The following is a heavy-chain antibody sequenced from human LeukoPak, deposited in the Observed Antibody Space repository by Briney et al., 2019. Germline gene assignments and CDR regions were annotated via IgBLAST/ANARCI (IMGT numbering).Heavy chain of an antibody. CDR3: AKDHSDCRGRDCFLHQD. J-gene: IGHJ4*02. CDR2: ISSSGRST. D-gene: IGHD3/OR15-3a*01. V-gene: IGHV3-23*01. Sequence: PGGSLRLSCAASGFTFNNYAMSWVRQAPGKGLEWFSAISSSGRSTWNADSVEGRFTISRDNSKNTLYLQMNSLRAEDTATYYCAKDHSDCRGRDCFLHQDWGQGTLVTVSP. CDR1: GFTFNNYA.